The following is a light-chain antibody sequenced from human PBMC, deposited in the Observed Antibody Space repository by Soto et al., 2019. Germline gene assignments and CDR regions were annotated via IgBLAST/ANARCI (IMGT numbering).Light chain of an antibody. CDR1: QSVNTW. J-gene: IGKJ1*01. CDR2: DAS. V-gene: IGKV1-5*01. CDR3: QQYNSWT. Sequence: DLQMTQSPSSLSSSVGARVTITCRASQSVNTWLAWYQQKPGKAPVLLIYDASSLESGVPSRFSGSGSGTEFTLTISSLQPDDFATYYCQQYNSWTFGQGTKVDIK.